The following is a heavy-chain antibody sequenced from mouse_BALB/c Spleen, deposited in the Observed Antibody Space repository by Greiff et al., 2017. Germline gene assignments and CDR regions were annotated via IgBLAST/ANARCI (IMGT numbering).Heavy chain of an antibody. J-gene: IGHJ3*01. CDR3: AGYDGSWFAY. CDR1: GFTFSSYA. CDR2: ISSGGSYT. V-gene: IGHV5-9-3*01. Sequence: EVQLVESGGGLVKPGGSLKLSCAASGFTFSSYAMSWVRQTPEKRLEWVATISSGGSYTYYPDSVKGRFTISRDNAKNTLYLQMSSLRSEDTAMYYCAGYDGSWFAYWGQGTLVTVSA. D-gene: IGHD2-2*01.